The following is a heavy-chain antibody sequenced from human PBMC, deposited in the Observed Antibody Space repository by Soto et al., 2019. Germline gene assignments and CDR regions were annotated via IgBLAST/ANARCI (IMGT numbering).Heavy chain of an antibody. D-gene: IGHD1-26*01. CDR1: GLTFGDYA. CDR2: IRSKAYGGTT. CDR3: TSDTPMGGSYYVMAY. J-gene: IGHJ4*02. Sequence: CSAAGLTFGDYAMSWFRQAPGKGLEWVSFIRSKAYGGTTEYAASVKGRFTISRDDSKSIAYLQMNSLKTEDTAVYYCTSDTPMGGSYYVMAYWGQGTLVTVSS. V-gene: IGHV3-49*03.